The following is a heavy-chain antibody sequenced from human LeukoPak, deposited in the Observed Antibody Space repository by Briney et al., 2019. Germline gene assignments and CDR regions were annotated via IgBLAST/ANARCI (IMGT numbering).Heavy chain of an antibody. Sequence: GGXLRLSCAASGFTFSSYWMSWVRQAPGKGLEWVAKIKQDGSEKYYVESVKGRLTIYRDNAKNSVYMQMNRLRAEDTAVYYCARELAAAAASRPLYYYYYYMDVWGKGTTVAVSS. CDR1: GFTFSSYW. V-gene: IGHV3-7*01. CDR3: ARELAAAAASRPLYYYYYYMDV. D-gene: IGHD6-13*01. CDR2: IKQDGSEK. J-gene: IGHJ6*03.